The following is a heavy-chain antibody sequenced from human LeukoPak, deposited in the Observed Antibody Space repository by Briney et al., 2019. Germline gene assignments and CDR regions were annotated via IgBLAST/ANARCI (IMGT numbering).Heavy chain of an antibody. CDR3: AREGGAAADFDY. CDR1: GGSISSGGYC. V-gene: IGHV4-61*08. Sequence: SETLSLTCTVSGGSISSGGYCWGWIRQTPGKGLEWIGYIYYSGSTNYNPSLKSRVTMSVDTSKNQFSLKLSSVTAADTAVYYCAREGGAAADFDYWGQGTLVTVSS. CDR2: IYYSGST. J-gene: IGHJ4*02. D-gene: IGHD6-13*01.